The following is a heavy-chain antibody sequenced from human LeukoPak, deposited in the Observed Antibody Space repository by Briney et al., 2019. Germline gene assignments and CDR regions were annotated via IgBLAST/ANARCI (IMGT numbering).Heavy chain of an antibody. CDR2: INSDGSST. CDR3: ARTYLPWFAFDI. CDR1: GFTVSSNY. J-gene: IGHJ3*02. V-gene: IGHV3-74*01. Sequence: PGGSLRLSCAASGFTVSSNYMSWVRQAPGKGLVWVSRINSDGSSTSYADSVKGRFTISRDNAKNTLYLQMNSLRAEDTAVYYCARTYLPWFAFDIWGQGTMVTVSS. D-gene: IGHD3-10*01.